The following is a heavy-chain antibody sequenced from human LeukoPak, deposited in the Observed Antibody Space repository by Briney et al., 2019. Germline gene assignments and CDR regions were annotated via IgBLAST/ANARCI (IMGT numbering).Heavy chain of an antibody. Sequence: ASVKVSCKASGCTFISYAISWVRQAPGQGLEWMGGIIPIFGTANYAQGFQGRVAITADKSTSTAYMELSSLRSEDTAVYYCARTDSSGSYHNILFDPWGQGTLVPVSS. CDR3: ARTDSSGSYHNILFDP. CDR1: GCTFISYA. V-gene: IGHV1-69*06. J-gene: IGHJ5*02. CDR2: IIPIFGTA. D-gene: IGHD3-22*01.